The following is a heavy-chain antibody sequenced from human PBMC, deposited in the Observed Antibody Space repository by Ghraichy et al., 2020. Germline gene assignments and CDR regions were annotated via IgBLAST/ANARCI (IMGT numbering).Heavy chain of an antibody. D-gene: IGHD5-24*01. V-gene: IGHV4-59*01. CDR3: ARDRRKRWLQLGAFDI. CDR1: GGSISSYY. Sequence: SETLSLTCTVSGGSISSYYWSWIRQPPGKGLEWIGYIYYSGSTNYNPSLKSRVTISVDTSKNQFSLKLSSVTAADTAVYYCARDRRKRWLQLGAFDIWGQGTMVTVSS. CDR2: IYYSGST. J-gene: IGHJ3*02.